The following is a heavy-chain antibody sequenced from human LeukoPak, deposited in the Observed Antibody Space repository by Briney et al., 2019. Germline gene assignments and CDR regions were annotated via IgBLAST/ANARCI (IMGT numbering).Heavy chain of an antibody. CDR3: ARGWRSVSGWYWEPYFQH. V-gene: IGHV1-8*01. D-gene: IGHD6-19*01. J-gene: IGHJ1*01. CDR1: GYTFTSYD. CDR2: MNPNSGNT. Sequence: ASVNVSCKASGYTFTSYDINWVRQATGQGLEWMGWMNPNSGNTGYAQKFQGRVTMTRNTSISTAYMELSSLRSEDTAVYYCARGWRSVSGWYWEPYFQHWGQGTLVTVSS.